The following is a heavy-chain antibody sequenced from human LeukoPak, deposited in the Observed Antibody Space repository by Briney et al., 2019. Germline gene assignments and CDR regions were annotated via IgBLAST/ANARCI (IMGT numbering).Heavy chain of an antibody. CDR1: GYTFTGYY. D-gene: IGHD1-26*01. CDR3: ARWFAVGATPLFDY. Sequence: GASVKVSCKASGYTFTGYYMHWVRQAPGQGLEWMGWINPNSGGTNYAQKFQGRVTMTRDTSISTAYMELSRLRSDDTAVYYCARWFAVGATPLFDYWGQGTLVTVSS. V-gene: IGHV1-2*02. J-gene: IGHJ4*02. CDR2: INPNSGGT.